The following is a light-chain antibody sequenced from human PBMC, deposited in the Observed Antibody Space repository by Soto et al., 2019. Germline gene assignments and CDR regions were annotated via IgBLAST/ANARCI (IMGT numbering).Light chain of an antibody. V-gene: IGKV4-1*01. J-gene: IGKJ4*01. CDR2: WAS. CDR3: QHYNNWPLT. CDR1: QSLLYSSNNKNY. Sequence: IVITQSPYWLGVAVGERATINCKSSQSLLYSSNNKNYLAWFQHKPGQPPKLLLYWASTRESGVPDRFSGSGSGTEFTLTISSLQSEDFAVYYCQHYNNWPLTFGGGTKVDIK.